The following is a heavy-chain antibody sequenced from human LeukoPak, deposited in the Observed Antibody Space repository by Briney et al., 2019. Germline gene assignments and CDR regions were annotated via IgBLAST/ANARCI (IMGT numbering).Heavy chain of an antibody. CDR2: IYYSGST. J-gene: IGHJ5*02. CDR1: GGSISSSSYY. CDR3: ARPAVAGTQIWFDP. D-gene: IGHD6-19*01. Sequence: SETLSLTCTVSGGSISSSSYYWGWIRQPPGKGLEWIGSIYYSGSTYYNPSLKSRVTISVDTSKNQFSLKLSSVTAADTAVYYCARPAVAGTQIWFDPWGQGTLVTVSS. V-gene: IGHV4-39*07.